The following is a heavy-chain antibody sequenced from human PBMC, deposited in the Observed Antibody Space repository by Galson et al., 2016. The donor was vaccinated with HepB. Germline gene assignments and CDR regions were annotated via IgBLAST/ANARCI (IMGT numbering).Heavy chain of an antibody. D-gene: IGHD6-6*01. CDR1: GFTFRNFD. CDR3: AKESIAARDFDF. J-gene: IGHJ4*02. Sequence: SLRLSCATSGFTFRNFDMSWVRQAPGKGLEWVSTISATGATTYYSDAVEGRFYISRDTSTNTVSLQMSSLSAEDTATYYCAKESIAARDFDFWGQGTLVIVSS. CDR2: ISATGATT. V-gene: IGHV3-23*01.